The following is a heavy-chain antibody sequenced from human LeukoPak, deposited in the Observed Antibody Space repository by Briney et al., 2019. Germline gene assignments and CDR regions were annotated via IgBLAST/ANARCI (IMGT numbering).Heavy chain of an antibody. Sequence: SETLSLTCTVSGGSISSSSYYWGWIRQPPGKGLEWIGSIYYSGSTYYNPSLKSRVTISVDTSKNQFSLKLSSVTAADTAVYYCARSAPDPDFWGQGTLVTVSS. D-gene: IGHD6-13*01. CDR2: IYYSGST. V-gene: IGHV4-39*01. J-gene: IGHJ4*02. CDR1: GGSISSSSYY. CDR3: ARSAPDPDF.